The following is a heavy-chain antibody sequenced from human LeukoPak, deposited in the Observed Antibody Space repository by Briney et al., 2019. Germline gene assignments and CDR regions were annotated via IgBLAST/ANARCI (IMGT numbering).Heavy chain of an antibody. D-gene: IGHD2-21*02. V-gene: IGHV3-23*01. CDR1: GFTFSSHA. J-gene: IGHJ4*02. CDR2: ISGSGGST. CDR3: AKNPGLEVTYAVWFDY. Sequence: PGGSLRLSCEASGFTFSSHAMNWVRQAPGKGLEWVSVISGSGGSTYYADSVKGRFTISRDNTKNTLYLQMNSLRAEDTAVYYCAKNPGLEVTYAVWFDYWGQGTLVTVSS.